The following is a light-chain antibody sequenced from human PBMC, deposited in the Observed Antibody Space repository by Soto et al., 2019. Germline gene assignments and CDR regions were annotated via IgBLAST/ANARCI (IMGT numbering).Light chain of an antibody. CDR2: DAS. J-gene: IGKJ4*01. V-gene: IGKV1-27*01. CDR1: QGISIY. CDR3: QKYNGAPLT. Sequence: DIQMTQSPSSLSASVGDRVTITCRASQGISIYLAWYQQKPGKVPKLLIYDASTLQSGVPSRFSGSGSGTDFTLTICSLQPEDVATYYCQKYNGAPLTFGGGTKVEIK.